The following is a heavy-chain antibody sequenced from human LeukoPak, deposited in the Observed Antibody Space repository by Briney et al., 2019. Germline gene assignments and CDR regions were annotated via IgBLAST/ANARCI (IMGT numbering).Heavy chain of an antibody. CDR2: IYYSGST. CDR1: GGSISSSSYY. J-gene: IGHJ4*02. Sequence: SETLSLTCTVSGGSISSSSYYWRWIRQPPGKGLEWIGSIYYSGSTYYNPSLKSRVTISVDTSKNQFSLKLSSVTAADTAVYYCAHQFAPTYCSSTSCYFFDYWGQGTLVTVSS. V-gene: IGHV4-39*01. D-gene: IGHD2-2*01. CDR3: AHQFAPTYCSSTSCYFFDY.